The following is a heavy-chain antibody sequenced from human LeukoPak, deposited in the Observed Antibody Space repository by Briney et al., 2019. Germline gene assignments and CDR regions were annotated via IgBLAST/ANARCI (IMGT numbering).Heavy chain of an antibody. CDR2: ISGSGGST. V-gene: IGHV3-23*01. Sequence: PGGSLRLSCAASGFTFSSYAMSWVRQAPGKGLEWVSAISGSGGSTYYADSVKGRFTISRDNSKNTLYLQMNSLRAEDTAVYYCAKAGLRFLEWQIDYWGQGTLVTVSP. CDR1: GFTFSSYA. CDR3: AKAGLRFLEWQIDY. D-gene: IGHD3-3*01. J-gene: IGHJ4*02.